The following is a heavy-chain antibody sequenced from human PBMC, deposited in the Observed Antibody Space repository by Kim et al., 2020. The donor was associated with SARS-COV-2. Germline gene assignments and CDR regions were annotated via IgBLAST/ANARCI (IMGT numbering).Heavy chain of an antibody. D-gene: IGHD5-18*01. CDR3: SWRDPAMDKEIDY. CDR1: GFTFSDYS. V-gene: IGHV3-21*01. J-gene: IGHJ4*02. CDR2: ISRSSAAI. Sequence: GGSLRLSCAASGFTFSDYSMNWVRQAPGKGLEWVSSISRSSAAIYYADSVKGRFAISRENAKNSLYLQMHSLRAEDTAVYYCSWRDPAMDKEIDYWGQGT.